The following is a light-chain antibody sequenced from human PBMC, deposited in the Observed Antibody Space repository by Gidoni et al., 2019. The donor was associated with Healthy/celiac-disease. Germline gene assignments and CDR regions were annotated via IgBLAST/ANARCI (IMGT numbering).Light chain of an antibody. J-gene: IGLJ2*01. CDR3: CSYAGSYTFVV. CDR1: SSDVGGYNY. CDR2: DVS. V-gene: IGLV2-11*01. Sequence: QSALTQPSSVSGSPGTAVTISCTGTSSDVGGYNYVSWYQQHPGKATKLMIYDVSNRPSGVPDRFSGSKSGNTASLTISGLQAEDEADYYCCSYAGSYTFVVFGGGTKLTVL.